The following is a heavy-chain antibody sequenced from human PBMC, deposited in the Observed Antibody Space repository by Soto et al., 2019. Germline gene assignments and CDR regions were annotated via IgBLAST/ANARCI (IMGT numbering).Heavy chain of an antibody. CDR2: INSDGSST. V-gene: IGHV3-74*01. CDR3: ARYIPGVRYYGMDV. D-gene: IGHD2-2*01. CDR1: GFTFSSYW. Sequence: GGSLRLSCAASGFTFSSYWMHWVRQAPGKGLVWVSRINSDGSSTSYADSVKGRFTISRDNSENTLYLQMYSLRAEDTAVYYCARYIPGVRYYGMDVWGQGTTVTVSS. J-gene: IGHJ6*02.